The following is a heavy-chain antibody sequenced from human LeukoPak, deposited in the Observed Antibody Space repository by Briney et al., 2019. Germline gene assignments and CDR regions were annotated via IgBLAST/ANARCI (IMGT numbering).Heavy chain of an antibody. Sequence: PGGSLRLSCAASGFTFTSYYMIWVRQAPGKGLEWVSSISSSSTYIYYADSVKGRFTISRDNARNSLYLQMDSLRAEDTAVYYCARVYDFWSGYDLRAPGWFDPWGQGTLVTVSS. CDR1: GFTFTSYY. D-gene: IGHD3-3*01. J-gene: IGHJ5*02. CDR2: ISSSSTYI. CDR3: ARVYDFWSGYDLRAPGWFDP. V-gene: IGHV3-21*01.